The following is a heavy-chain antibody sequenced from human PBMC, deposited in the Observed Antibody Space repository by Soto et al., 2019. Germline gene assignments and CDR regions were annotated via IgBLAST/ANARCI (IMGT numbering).Heavy chain of an antibody. D-gene: IGHD3-10*01. J-gene: IGHJ3*02. CDR3: ARSTGGYAFDI. V-gene: IGHV4-59*08. Sequence: QVQLQESGPGLVKPSETLSLTCTVSGGYINSHYWTWIRQPPGKGLEWIGYIYYSGSTDYNPSLKSRVTILTDKSKSHFSLRLTSLTAADTAVYYCARSTGGYAFDIWGQGAVVTVSS. CDR1: GGYINSHY. CDR2: IYYSGST.